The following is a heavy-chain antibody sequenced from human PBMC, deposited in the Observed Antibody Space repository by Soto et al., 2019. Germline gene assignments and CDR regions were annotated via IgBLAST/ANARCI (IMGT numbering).Heavy chain of an antibody. J-gene: IGHJ6*02. CDR2: ISPYNGHT. V-gene: IGHV1-18*01. Sequence: QVQLVQSAGEVKKPGASVKVSCKASGYSFTSYGISWVRRAPGQGLEWMGWISPYNGHTQFVERFQGRVTMTTDTSTKTAYMELRNLRSDDTAHYYCARDLTIVPATHPRLENYGMDVWGQWTTVSVSS. D-gene: IGHD2-2*01. CDR3: ARDLTIVPATHPRLENYGMDV. CDR1: GYSFTSYG.